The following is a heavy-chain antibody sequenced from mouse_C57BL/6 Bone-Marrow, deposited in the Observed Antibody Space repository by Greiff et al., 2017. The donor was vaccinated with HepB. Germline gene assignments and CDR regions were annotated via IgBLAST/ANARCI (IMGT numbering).Heavy chain of an antibody. J-gene: IGHJ4*01. D-gene: IGHD1-1*01. CDR3: ARYYGSSYDAMDY. Sequence: VQLQQSGAELMKPGASVKLSCKATGYTFTGYWIEWVKQRPGHGLEWIGEILPGSGSTNYNEKFKGKATFTADTSSNTAYMQISSLTTEDSAIYYCARYYGSSYDAMDYWGQGTSVTVSS. V-gene: IGHV1-9*01. CDR1: GYTFTGYW. CDR2: ILPGSGST.